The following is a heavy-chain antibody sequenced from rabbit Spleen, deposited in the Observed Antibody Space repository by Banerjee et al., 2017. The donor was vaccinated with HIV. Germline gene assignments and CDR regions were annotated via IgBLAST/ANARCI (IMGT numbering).Heavy chain of an antibody. V-gene: IGHV1S40*01. D-gene: IGHD1-1*01. J-gene: IGHJ6*01. CDR3: ARDTSSSFSSYGMDL. CDR2: IAGSSSGFT. Sequence: QSLEESGGGLVQPEGSLALTCKASGFSFSSSDYICWVRRAPGKGLEWISCIAGSSSGFTYSATWAKGRFTISKTSSTTVTLQMTSLTAADTATYFCARDTSSSFSSYGMDLWGQGTLVTVS. CDR1: GFSFSSSDY.